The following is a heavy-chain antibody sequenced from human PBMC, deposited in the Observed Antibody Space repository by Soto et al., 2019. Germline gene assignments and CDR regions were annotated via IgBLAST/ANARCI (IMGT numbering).Heavy chain of an antibody. D-gene: IGHD3-22*01. CDR2: IFYSGST. V-gene: IGHV4-39*01. Sequence: SETLSLTCTVSGGSISGSSDYWVWIRQPPGKGLEWIGSIFYSGSTYYNPSLKSRVTLSVDKSKNKFSLKLTSVTAADTSVYYCATDSSYYYDSSAYSSNWFAPSGQGMLIT. CDR3: ATDSSYYYDSSAYSSNWFAP. CDR1: GGSISGSSDY. J-gene: IGHJ5*02.